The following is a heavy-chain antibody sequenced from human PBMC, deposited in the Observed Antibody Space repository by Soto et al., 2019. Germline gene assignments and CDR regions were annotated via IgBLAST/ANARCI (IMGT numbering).Heavy chain of an antibody. J-gene: IGHJ4*02. CDR3: ARDKGRSPLDY. V-gene: IGHV3-48*01. Sequence: GGSLRLSCAASGFTFSSYSMNWARQAPGKGLEWISYISSSSRTIYYPDSVKGRFTISRDNAKNSLYLQMNSLRAEDTAVYYCARDKGRSPLDYWGQGTLVTVS. D-gene: IGHD2-15*01. CDR2: ISSSSRTI. CDR1: GFTFSSYS.